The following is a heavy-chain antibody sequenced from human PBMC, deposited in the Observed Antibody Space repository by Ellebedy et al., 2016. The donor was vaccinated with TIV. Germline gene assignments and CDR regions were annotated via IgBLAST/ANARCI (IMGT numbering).Heavy chain of an antibody. CDR1: GFTFSNYA. CDR2: ISGVGSSTT. D-gene: IGHD6-19*01. CDR3: ARRVAGKASFDY. Sequence: GESLKISCVASGFTFSNYAMGWVRQAPGKGLDWVSAISGVGSSTTHYADSVKGRFFISRDNSKNTLYLQMNSLRAEDTAVYYCARRVAGKASFDYWGQGTLVTVSS. J-gene: IGHJ4*02. V-gene: IGHV3-23*01.